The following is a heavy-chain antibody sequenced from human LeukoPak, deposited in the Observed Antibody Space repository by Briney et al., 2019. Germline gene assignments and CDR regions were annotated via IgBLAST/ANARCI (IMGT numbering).Heavy chain of an antibody. CDR1: GYTLPGYF. CDR3: ARDLSGLNDYYHYYYMDV. V-gene: IGHV1-2*02. D-gene: IGHD5-12*01. J-gene: IGHJ6*03. Sequence: ASVKVSCKASGYTLPGYFMHWVRQAPAQGLEWIGWMNPNRDCTNYAQKFQGRVTMTRDTSISTAYMELSRLRSDATAVYYCARDLSGLNDYYHYYYMDVWGKGTTVTVSS. CDR2: MNPNRDCT.